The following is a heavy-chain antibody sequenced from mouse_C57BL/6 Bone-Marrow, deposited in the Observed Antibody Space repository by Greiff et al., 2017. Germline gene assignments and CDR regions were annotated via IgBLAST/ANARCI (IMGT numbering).Heavy chain of an antibody. Sequence: EVKLMESGAELVKPGASVKLSCTASGFNIKDYYMHWVKQRTEQGLEWIGRIDPEDGETKYAPKFQGKATITADTSSNTAYLQLSSLTSEDTAVYYCASPRGYHWYCDVWGTGTTVTVSS. J-gene: IGHJ1*03. D-gene: IGHD2-2*01. V-gene: IGHV14-2*01. CDR2: IDPEDGET. CDR3: ASPRGYHWYCDV. CDR1: GFNIKDYY.